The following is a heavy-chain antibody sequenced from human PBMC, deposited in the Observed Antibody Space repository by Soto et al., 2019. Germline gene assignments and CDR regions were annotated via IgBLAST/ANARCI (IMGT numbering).Heavy chain of an antibody. V-gene: IGHV4-59*02. CDR1: GGSVSNSY. CDR3: ARGRSHEWELLVQYFDY. J-gene: IGHJ4*02. Sequence: QVQLQESGPGLVKPSETLSLTCSVSGGSVSNSYWGWLRQPPGQGLDWVAYGYYSGSTNYHPSLGSRVTISVDKSKNQFSLKMTSVTGADTSVYYCARGRSHEWELLVQYFDYWGQGTLVTVSS. D-gene: IGHD1-26*01. CDR2: GYYSGST.